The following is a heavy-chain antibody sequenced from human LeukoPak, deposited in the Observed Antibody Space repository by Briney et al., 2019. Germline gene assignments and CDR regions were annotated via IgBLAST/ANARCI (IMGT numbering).Heavy chain of an antibody. J-gene: IGHJ4*02. CDR1: EFTVSNNY. D-gene: IGHD5-18*01. CDR2: LYGGGST. V-gene: IGHV3-53*01. Sequence: GGSLRLSCAASEFTVSNNYMSWVRQAPGKGLEWVSILYGGGSTYYADSVKGRFTISRDNSKNTLYLQMNSLRAEDTAVYYCAKGKYSYTTYFDYWGQGTLVTVSS. CDR3: AKGKYSYTTYFDY.